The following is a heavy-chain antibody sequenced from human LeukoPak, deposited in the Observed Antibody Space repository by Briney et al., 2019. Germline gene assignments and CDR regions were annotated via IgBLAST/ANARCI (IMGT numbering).Heavy chain of an antibody. CDR3: ARGRRDSSWYWYFDL. CDR1: GGSFSGYY. CDR2: INHSGST. Sequence: SETLSLTCAVYGGSFSGYYWSWIRQPPGKGLEWIGEINHSGSTNYNPSLKSRVTISVDTSKNQFSLKLSSVTAAVTAVYYCARGRRDSSWYWYFDLWGRGTLVTVSS. V-gene: IGHV4-34*01. J-gene: IGHJ2*01. D-gene: IGHD6-13*01.